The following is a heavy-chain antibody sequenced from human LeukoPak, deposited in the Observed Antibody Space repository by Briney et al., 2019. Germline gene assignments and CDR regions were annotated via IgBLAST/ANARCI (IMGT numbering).Heavy chain of an antibody. CDR2: INHSGNT. D-gene: IGHD2-15*01. Sequence: PSETLSLTCAVYGGSFSGCYWSWIRQPPGKGLEWIGEINHSGNTNYNPSLKSRVTISGDTSKNQFSLKLSSVTAADTAVYYCAGIYCSGGSCYSGGLGYFDYWGQGTLVTVSS. CDR3: AGIYCSGGSCYSGGLGYFDY. CDR1: GGSFSGCY. J-gene: IGHJ4*02. V-gene: IGHV4-34*01.